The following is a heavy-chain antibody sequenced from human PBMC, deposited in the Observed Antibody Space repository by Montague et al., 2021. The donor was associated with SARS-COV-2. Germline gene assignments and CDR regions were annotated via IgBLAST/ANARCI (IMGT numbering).Heavy chain of an antibody. CDR1: GDSVFGLGRR. D-gene: IGHD6-19*01. J-gene: IGHJ4*02. V-gene: IGHV6-1*01. CDR3: ASGWTLFD. CDR2: IQHRYERHT. Sequence: CAISGDSVFGLGRRSDWNTSSLPTRLQRVGRIQHRYERHTDYAVSVEGRLAIDADTSKNQFSLQLHSVTPEDSAVYYCASGWTLFDWGQGTLVTVSS.